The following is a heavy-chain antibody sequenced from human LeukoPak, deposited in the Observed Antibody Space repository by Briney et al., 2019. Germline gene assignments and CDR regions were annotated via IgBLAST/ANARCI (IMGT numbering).Heavy chain of an antibody. CDR3: AKSGGVRFDP. Sequence: ASVKVSCKASGYTFTNYYIHWVRQAPGQGLECMGIINPSGGSTSYAQKFQGRVTMTRDMSTSTVYMELSSLRSEDTAVYYCAKSGGVRFDPWGQGTLVTVSS. J-gene: IGHJ5*02. CDR1: GYTFTNYY. D-gene: IGHD3-16*01. V-gene: IGHV1-46*01. CDR2: INPSGGST.